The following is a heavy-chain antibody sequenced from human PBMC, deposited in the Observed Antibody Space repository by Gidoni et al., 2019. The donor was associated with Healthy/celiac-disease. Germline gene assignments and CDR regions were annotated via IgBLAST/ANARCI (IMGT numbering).Heavy chain of an antibody. CDR3: ASAVAGTLDY. CDR2: INHSGRT. CDR1: GGSFGGYY. D-gene: IGHD2-15*01. V-gene: IGHV4-34*01. Sequence: QVQLQQWGAGRLRPSETLSLTCAVYGGSFGGYYWSWHRQPPGKGLEWIGEINHSGRTNYNPPLKSRVTISVYTSKNQFSLRLSSVTAADTAVYYCASAVAGTLDYWGQGTLVTVSS. J-gene: IGHJ4*02.